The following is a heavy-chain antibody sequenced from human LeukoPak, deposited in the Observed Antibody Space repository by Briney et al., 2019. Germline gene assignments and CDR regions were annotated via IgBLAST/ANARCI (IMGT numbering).Heavy chain of an antibody. CDR3: ARAERRINLARGVFGSHFDS. D-gene: IGHD3-10*01. V-gene: IGHV4-34*01. CDR2: IDHSGRT. Sequence: SETLSLTCAVSGGSFSRPFWSWIRQTPGKGLEWIGEIDHSGRTDYNPSLEGRVTVSVDTSKNQFSLRLTSVTAADTAVYFCARAERRINLARGVFGSHFDSWGQGTLVSVSS. J-gene: IGHJ5*01. CDR1: GGSFSRPF.